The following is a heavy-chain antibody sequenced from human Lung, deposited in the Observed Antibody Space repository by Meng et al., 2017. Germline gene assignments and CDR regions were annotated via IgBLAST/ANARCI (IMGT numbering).Heavy chain of an antibody. V-gene: IGHV3-21*01. CDR3: AREGFLHYYDSSGYYYRYYFDY. CDR1: GFTFSSYS. CDR2: ISSSSSYI. D-gene: IGHD3-22*01. Sequence: GGSLRLSCAASGFTFSSYSMNWVRQAPGKGLEWVSSISSSSSYIYYADSVKGRFTISRDNAKNSLYLQMNSLRAEDTAVYYCAREGFLHYYDSSGYYYRYYFDYWGQGTLVTVSS. J-gene: IGHJ4*02.